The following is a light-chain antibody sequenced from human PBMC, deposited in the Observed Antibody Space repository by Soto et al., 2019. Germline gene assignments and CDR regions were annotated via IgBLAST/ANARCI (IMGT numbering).Light chain of an antibody. Sequence: EIVLTQSPATLSLSPGERATLSCRASQSVGTFLVWYQQSRGQAPRLLLYDASNRASGIPARFSGSGSGTDFTLTISSLEPEDFAVYFCQQRSIWPPTFGQGTKVE. CDR1: QSVGTF. CDR3: QQRSIWPPT. J-gene: IGKJ1*01. V-gene: IGKV3-11*01. CDR2: DAS.